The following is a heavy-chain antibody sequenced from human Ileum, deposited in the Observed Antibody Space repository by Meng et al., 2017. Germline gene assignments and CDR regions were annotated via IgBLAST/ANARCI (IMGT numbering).Heavy chain of an antibody. J-gene: IGHJ4*02. V-gene: IGHV4-34*01. CDR2: INHRVST. D-gene: IGHD3-22*01. CDR3: ARGSIEGYYDSSGYGTFFDY. CDR1: GGSFSGSY. Sequence: QLPQVGSGLLKRSEPRSAPCAVYGGSFSGSYWSSSRQHPGKGLKWSGEINHRVSTNYHPSLKSRVTISVDTSKNQFSLKLSSVTAADTAVYYCARGSIEGYYDSSGYGTFFDYWGQGTLVTVSS.